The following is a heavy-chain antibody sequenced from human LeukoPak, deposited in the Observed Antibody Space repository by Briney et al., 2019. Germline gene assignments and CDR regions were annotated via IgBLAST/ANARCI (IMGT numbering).Heavy chain of an antibody. D-gene: IGHD6-13*01. CDR1: GGSISSYY. J-gene: IGHJ6*02. CDR2: IYYSRST. CDR3: ARGRIAAAGTGPYYYGMDV. V-gene: IGHV4-59*01. Sequence: SETLSLTCTVSGGSISSYYWSWIRQPPGKGLEWIGYIYYSRSTNYNPSLKSRVTISVDTSKNQFSLKLSSVTAADTAVYYCARGRIAAAGTGPYYYGMDVWGQGTTVTVSS.